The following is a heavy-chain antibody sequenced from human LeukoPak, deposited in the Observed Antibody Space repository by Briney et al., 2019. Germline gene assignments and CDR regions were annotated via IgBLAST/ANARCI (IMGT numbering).Heavy chain of an antibody. D-gene: IGHD6-13*01. CDR1: GYSFTSYW. CDR3: ASGEGYSSSWYDFDY. Sequence: GESLKISCKGSGYSFTSYWISWVRQMPGKGLEWMGRIDPSDSYTNYSPSFQSHVTISADKSISTAYLQWSSLKASDTAMYYCASGEGYSSSWYDFDYWGQGTLVTVSS. V-gene: IGHV5-10-1*01. J-gene: IGHJ4*02. CDR2: IDPSDSYT.